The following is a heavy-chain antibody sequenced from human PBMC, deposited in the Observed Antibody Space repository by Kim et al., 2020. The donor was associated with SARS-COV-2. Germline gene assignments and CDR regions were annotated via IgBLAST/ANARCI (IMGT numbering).Heavy chain of an antibody. CDR1: GFPFSDYF. CDR2: IRNKADSYSI. D-gene: IGHD6-13*01. J-gene: IGHJ4*02. Sequence: GGSLRLSCAASGFPFSDYFMDWVRQAPGKGLEWVARIRNKADSYSIEYAASVKGRFTISRDDSKNSLHLQMNSLKSEDSAVYYCPRDRSGAGDYWGQGTLVTVSS. V-gene: IGHV3-72*01. CDR3: PRDRSGAGDY.